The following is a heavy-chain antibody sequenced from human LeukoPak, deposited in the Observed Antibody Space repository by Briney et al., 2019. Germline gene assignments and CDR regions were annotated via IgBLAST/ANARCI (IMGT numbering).Heavy chain of an antibody. Sequence: YPSGTLSLTCAVSGGSITTNNWWTWVRQPPGKGLEWIGEIYHTGNTNFNPSLKSRLTILVDKSKNQFSLNLYSVTAADTAVYYCARDPGGGYKDDALDIWGQGTMVTVTS. D-gene: IGHD5-12*01. CDR1: GGSITTNNW. V-gene: IGHV4-4*02. CDR3: ARDPGGGYKDDALDI. J-gene: IGHJ3*02. CDR2: IYHTGNT.